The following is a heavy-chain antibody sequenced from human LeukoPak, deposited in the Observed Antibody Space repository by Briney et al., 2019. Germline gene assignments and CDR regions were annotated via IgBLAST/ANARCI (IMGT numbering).Heavy chain of an antibody. V-gene: IGHV3-23*01. CDR1: GFTFSSYA. CDR3: AKDLIDLRPRGSSYSSSSGISY. D-gene: IGHD6-6*01. CDR2: ISGSGGST. J-gene: IGHJ4*02. Sequence: GGSLRLSCAASGFTFSSYAMSWVRQAPGKGLEWVSAISGSGGSTYYADSVKGRFTISRDNSKNTLYLQMNSLRAEDTAVYYCAKDLIDLRPRGSSYSSSSGISYWGQGTLVTVSS.